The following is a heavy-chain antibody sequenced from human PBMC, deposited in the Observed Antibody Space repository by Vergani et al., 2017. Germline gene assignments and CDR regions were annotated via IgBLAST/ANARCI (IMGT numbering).Heavy chain of an antibody. CDR3: ARSIGYCAGATCRAYYFDH. CDR1: GYTFNTYD. CDR2: MNPNSGNT. D-gene: IGHD2-21*01. Sequence: QVQLVQSGAEVKKPGASVKVSCKASGYTFNTYDINWVRQAPGQGLEWMGWMNPNSGNTGYAQKFQGRVTMTRDTSITTAYMELNSLRSEDTAVYYCARSIGYCAGATCRAYYFDHWGQGTRVTVSS. V-gene: IGHV1-8*02. J-gene: IGHJ5*02.